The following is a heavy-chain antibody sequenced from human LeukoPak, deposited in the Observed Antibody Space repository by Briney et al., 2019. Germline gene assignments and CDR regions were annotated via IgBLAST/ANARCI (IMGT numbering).Heavy chain of an antibody. Sequence: GGSLRLSRAASGFTFSSYAMHWVRQAPGKGLEWVAVISYDGSNKYYADSVKGRFTISRDNSKNTLYLQMNSLRAEDTAVYYCARGDTYYYDSSGYYALCYWGQGTLVTVSS. D-gene: IGHD3-22*01. V-gene: IGHV3-30-3*01. CDR3: ARGDTYYYDSSGYYALCY. CDR1: GFTFSSYA. CDR2: ISYDGSNK. J-gene: IGHJ4*02.